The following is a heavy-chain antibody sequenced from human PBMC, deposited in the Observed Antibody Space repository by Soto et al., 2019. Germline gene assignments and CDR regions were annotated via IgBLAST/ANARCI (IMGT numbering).Heavy chain of an antibody. CDR2: IYWDDDK. D-gene: IGHD5-18*01. V-gene: IGHV2-5*02. J-gene: IGHJ3*02. CDR1: GFSLSTSGVG. CDR3: AHMKIQQWSNAFDI. Sequence: QITLKESGPTLVKPTQTLTLTCTFSGFSLSTSGVGVGWIRQPPGKALEWLALIYWDDDKRYSPSLKSRLTTXTXTXXNQVVLTMTNMDPVDTATYYCAHMKIQQWSNAFDIWGQGTMVTVSS.